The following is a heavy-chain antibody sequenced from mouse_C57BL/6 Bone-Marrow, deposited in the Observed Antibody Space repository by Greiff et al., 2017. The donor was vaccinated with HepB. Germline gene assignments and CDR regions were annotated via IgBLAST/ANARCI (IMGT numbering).Heavy chain of an antibody. CDR1: GYTFTSYW. D-gene: IGHD1-1*01. V-gene: IGHV1-52*01. J-gene: IGHJ2*01. Sequence: VQLQQPGAELVRPGSSVKLSCKASGYTFTSYWMHWVKQRPIQGLEWIGNIDPSDSETHYNQKFKDKATLTVDKSSSTAYMELSSLTSEDSAVYYCARYPITTVVATDDFDYWGQGTTLTVSS. CDR3: ARYPITTVVATDDFDY. CDR2: IDPSDSET.